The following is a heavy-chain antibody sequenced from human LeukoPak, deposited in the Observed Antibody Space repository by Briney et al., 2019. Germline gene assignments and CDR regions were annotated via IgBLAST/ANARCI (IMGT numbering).Heavy chain of an antibody. CDR3: AKETIYCSGGSCYHDAFDI. J-gene: IGHJ3*02. CDR1: GFTFDDYA. Sequence: QSGGSLRLSCAASGFTFDDYAMHWVRQAPGKGLEWVSGISWNSVSIDYADSVKGRFTISRDNAKNSLYLQMNSLRPEDMALYYCAKETIYCSGGSCYHDAFDIWGQGTMVTVSP. V-gene: IGHV3-9*03. D-gene: IGHD2-15*01. CDR2: ISWNSVSI.